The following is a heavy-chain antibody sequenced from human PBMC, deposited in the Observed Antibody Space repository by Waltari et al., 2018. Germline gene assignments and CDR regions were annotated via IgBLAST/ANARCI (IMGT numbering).Heavy chain of an antibody. D-gene: IGHD2-15*01. CDR3: VRATWEWWINPYYFDF. CDR1: GYDFTNYW. V-gene: IGHV5-51*01. J-gene: IGHJ4*02. CDR2: IFPRDSAT. Sequence: EVRLVQSGAEVKKPGESLKISCQSFGYDFTNYWIGWVRQWPGRGLEGRGGRVRGKGLEWMGTIFPRDSATRYNPSFQGQVSISADRSINTAYMQWSSLKASDTAIYYCVRATWEWWINPYYFDFWGQGTLVTVSS.